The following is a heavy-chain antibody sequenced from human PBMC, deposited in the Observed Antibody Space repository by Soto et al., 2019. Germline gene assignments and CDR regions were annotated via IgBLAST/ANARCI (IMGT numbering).Heavy chain of an antibody. Sequence: ASVKVSCKTSGYTFTSAGRSRVRQAQGQVLEWMGWISAHNGSSEYAQRFQGRVTMTTDRSTSTAYMELRSLRSDDTAVYYCAKAFVDQGVDCRGYSLDSFDFSGPATLVHVSS. J-gene: IGHJ4*03. V-gene: IGHV1-18*01. CDR2: ISAHNGSS. CDR1: GYTFTSAG. D-gene: IGHD3-22*01. CDR3: AKAFVDQGVDCRGYSLDSFDF.